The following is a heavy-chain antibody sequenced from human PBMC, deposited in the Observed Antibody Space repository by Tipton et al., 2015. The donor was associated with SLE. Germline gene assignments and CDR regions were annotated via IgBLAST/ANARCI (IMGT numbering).Heavy chain of an antibody. J-gene: IGHJ4*02. V-gene: IGHV3-33*06. CDR2: IGYDGGEK. CDR3: AKFKATTGWTTVDY. Sequence: SLRLSCAASGFTFSDFGMHWVRQIPGKGLEWVAHIGYDGGEKNYPDSVKGRFTISRDNSENTVYLQMNSLRVEDTALYYCAKFKATTGWTTVDYWGQGTLVTVSS. CDR1: GFTFSDFG. D-gene: IGHD6-19*01.